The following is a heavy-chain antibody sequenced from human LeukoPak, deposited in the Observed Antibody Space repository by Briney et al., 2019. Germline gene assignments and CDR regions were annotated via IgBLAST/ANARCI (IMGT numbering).Heavy chain of an antibody. Sequence: PGGSLRLSCAASGFAFTSYAMTWVRQAPGKGLEWVSVFTGSGDSTHYADSVKGRFSISRDNSKNTLYLQMNSLRAEDTAVYYCAKVFGVVTLYYYYMDVWGKGTTVTVSS. CDR2: FTGSGDST. J-gene: IGHJ6*03. D-gene: IGHD3-3*01. CDR1: GFAFTSYA. V-gene: IGHV3-23*01. CDR3: AKVFGVVTLYYYYMDV.